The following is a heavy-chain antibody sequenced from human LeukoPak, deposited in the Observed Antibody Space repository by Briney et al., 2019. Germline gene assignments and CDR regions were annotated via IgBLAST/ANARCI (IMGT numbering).Heavy chain of an antibody. Sequence: SVKVSCKGSGGTFTSYAIRWVRQAPGQGLEWMGGIYPIFGTTNYAQKFQGRVTITADKSTSTAYMELSSLRYEDTAVYYCARERDYCSSTSCHSTYYYYYCMDVWRKGTTVSVRS. CDR3: ARERDYCSSTSCHSTYYYYYCMDV. V-gene: IGHV1-69*06. J-gene: IGHJ6*01. D-gene: IGHD2-2*02. CDR1: GGTFTSYA. CDR2: IYPIFGTT.